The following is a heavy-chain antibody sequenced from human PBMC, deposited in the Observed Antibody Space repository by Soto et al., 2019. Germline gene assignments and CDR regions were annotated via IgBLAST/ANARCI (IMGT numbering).Heavy chain of an antibody. CDR1: GFTFSSYA. Sequence: QVQLVESGGGVVQPGRSLRLSCAASGFTFSSYAMHWVRQAPGKGLEWVAVISYDGSKKYYPDSVKGLFTISRDNSKNTLYLQMNSLRAEDTAVYYCASGYNWNPSFGYYYYGMDVWGQGTTVTVSS. CDR2: ISYDGSKK. CDR3: ASGYNWNPSFGYYYYGMDV. V-gene: IGHV3-30-3*01. D-gene: IGHD1-20*01. J-gene: IGHJ6*02.